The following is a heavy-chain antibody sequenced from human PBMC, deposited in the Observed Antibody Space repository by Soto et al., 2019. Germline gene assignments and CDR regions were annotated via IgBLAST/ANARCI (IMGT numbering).Heavy chain of an antibody. CDR1: GYTLTELS. Sequence: ASVKVSCKVSGYTLTELSMHWVRQAPGKGLEWMGGFDPEDGETIYAQKLQGRVTMTTDTSTSTAYMELRSLRSDDTAVYYCARPLCDFWSGSVGPYFDYWGQGTLVTVSS. V-gene: IGHV1-24*01. CDR3: ARPLCDFWSGSVGPYFDY. D-gene: IGHD3-3*01. J-gene: IGHJ4*02. CDR2: FDPEDGET.